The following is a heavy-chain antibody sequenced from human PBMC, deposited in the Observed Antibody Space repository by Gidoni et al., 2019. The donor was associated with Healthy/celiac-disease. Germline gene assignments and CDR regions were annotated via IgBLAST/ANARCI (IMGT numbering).Heavy chain of an antibody. CDR1: GFTFRSYV. V-gene: IGHV3-23*01. D-gene: IGHD2-21*02. J-gene: IGHJ4*02. CDR3: AKDLDIVVVTGLDY. Sequence: EVQLLESGGGLVQSGGSLRLSCAASGFTFRSYVMSWVRQAPGKGLEWVSGISGSGGSSYYTDSVKGRFTISRDNSKNTLYLQMNSLSAEDTAVYHCAKDLDIVVVTGLDYWGQGTLVTVSS. CDR2: ISGSGGSS.